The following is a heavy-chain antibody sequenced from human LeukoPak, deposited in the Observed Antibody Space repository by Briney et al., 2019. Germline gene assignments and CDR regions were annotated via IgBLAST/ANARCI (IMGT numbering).Heavy chain of an antibody. J-gene: IGHJ4*02. Sequence: ASVKVSCKASVGTFSSYAISWVRQAPGQGLEWMGGIIPIFGTANYAQKFQGRVTITTDESTSTAYMELSSLRSEDTAVYYCATLTPWSGDDGGDLDYWGQGTLVTVSS. CDR3: ATLTPWSGDDGGDLDY. CDR1: VGTFSSYA. CDR2: IIPIFGTA. D-gene: IGHD3-3*01. V-gene: IGHV1-69*05.